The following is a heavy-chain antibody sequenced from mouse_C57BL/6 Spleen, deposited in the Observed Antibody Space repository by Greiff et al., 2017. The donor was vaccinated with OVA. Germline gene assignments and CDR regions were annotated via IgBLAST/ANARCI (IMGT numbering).Heavy chain of an antibody. Sequence: QVQLKQSGAELARPGASVKLSCKASGYTFTSYGISWVKQRTGQGLEWIGEIYPRSGNTYYNEKFKGKATLTADKSSSTAYMELRSLTSEDSAVYFCARGSYGYDWAMDYWGQGTSVTVSS. CDR1: GYTFTSYG. CDR2: IYPRSGNT. CDR3: ARGSYGYDWAMDY. V-gene: IGHV1-81*01. D-gene: IGHD2-2*01. J-gene: IGHJ4*01.